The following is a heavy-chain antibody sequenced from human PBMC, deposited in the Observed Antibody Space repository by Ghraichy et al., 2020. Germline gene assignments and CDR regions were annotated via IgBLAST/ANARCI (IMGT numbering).Heavy chain of an antibody. CDR2: ISKFGTYI. CDR3: ARDMDGYYAMDV. V-gene: IGHV3-21*01. Sequence: ESLNISCAASGFAFNTYTMNWVRQAPGKGLEWVSSISKFGTYISYTDSTKGRFTVSRDNAKDSVYLQMDSLRAEDTAVYFCARDMDGYYAMDVWGQGTTVTVSS. CDR1: GFAFNTYT. D-gene: IGHD3-10*01. J-gene: IGHJ6*02.